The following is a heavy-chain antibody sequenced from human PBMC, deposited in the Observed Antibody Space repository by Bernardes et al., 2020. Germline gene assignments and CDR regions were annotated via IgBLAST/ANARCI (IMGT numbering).Heavy chain of an antibody. CDR3: AKSLGIAAAGTGY. CDR1: GFTFSSYG. V-gene: IGHV3-30*18. Sequence: GGSLRLSCAASGFTFSSYGMHWVRQAPGKGLEWVAVISYDGSNKYYADSVKGRFTISRDNSKNTLYLQMNSLRAEDTAVYYCAKSLGIAAAGTGYWGQGTLVTVSS. D-gene: IGHD6-13*01. CDR2: ISYDGSNK. J-gene: IGHJ4*02.